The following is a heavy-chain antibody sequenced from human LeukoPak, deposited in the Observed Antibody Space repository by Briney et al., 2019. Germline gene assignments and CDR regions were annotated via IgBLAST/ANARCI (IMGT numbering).Heavy chain of an antibody. D-gene: IGHD2-2*01. V-gene: IGHV1-2*02. CDR1: GYTFTGYY. CDR3: ANDREYQLLSYGMDV. J-gene: IGHJ6*02. CDR2: INPNSGGT. Sequence: GASVKVSCKASGYTFTGYYMHWVRQAPGQGLEWMGWINPNSGGTNYAQKFQGRVTMTRDTSISTAYMELSRLRSDDTAVYYCANDREYQLLSYGMDVWGQGTTVIVSS.